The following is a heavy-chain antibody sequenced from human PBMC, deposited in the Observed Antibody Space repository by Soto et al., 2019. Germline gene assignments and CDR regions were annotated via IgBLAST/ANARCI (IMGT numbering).Heavy chain of an antibody. CDR3: ARGDVVTTGPLDY. CDR2: ISYDGSNK. CDR1: GFTFSSYA. Sequence: QVQLVESGGGVVQPGRSLRLSCAASGFTFSSYAMHWVRQAPGKGLEWVAVISYDGSNKYYADSVKGRFTISRNNSKKTQYLQMNSLRAEETAVYYCARGDVVTTGPLDYWGQGTLVTVSS. J-gene: IGHJ4*02. V-gene: IGHV3-30-3*01. D-gene: IGHD2-15*01.